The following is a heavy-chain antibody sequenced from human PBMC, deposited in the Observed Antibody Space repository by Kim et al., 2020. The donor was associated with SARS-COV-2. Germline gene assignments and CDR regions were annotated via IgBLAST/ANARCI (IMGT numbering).Heavy chain of an antibody. Sequence: GGSLRLSCAASGFTVSSNYMSWVRQAPGKGLEWVSVIYSGGSTYYADSVKGRFTISRDNSKNTLYLQMNSLRAEDTAVYYCARGYSSSWFVPFDPWGQGTLVTVSS. CDR3: ARGYSSSWFVPFDP. CDR2: IYSGGST. D-gene: IGHD6-13*01. J-gene: IGHJ5*02. CDR1: GFTVSSNY. V-gene: IGHV3-53*01.